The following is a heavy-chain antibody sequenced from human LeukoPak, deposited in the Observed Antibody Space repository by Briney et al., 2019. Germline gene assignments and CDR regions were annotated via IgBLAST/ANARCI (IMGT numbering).Heavy chain of an antibody. Sequence: SETLSLTCTVSGGSISTYSWAWIRQPPGKGLEWIGNIYYSGSTNYNPSLKSRVTISIDTSKNQFSLKVSSVTAADTAVYYCARAHSSGWPHMFDPWGQGTLVTVSS. CDR3: ARAHSSGWPHMFDP. D-gene: IGHD6-19*01. V-gene: IGHV4-59*01. J-gene: IGHJ5*02. CDR2: IYYSGST. CDR1: GGSISTYS.